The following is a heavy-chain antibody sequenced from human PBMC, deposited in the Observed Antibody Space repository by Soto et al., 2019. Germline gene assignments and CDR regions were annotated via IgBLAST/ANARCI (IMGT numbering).Heavy chain of an antibody. D-gene: IGHD4-17*01. J-gene: IGHJ5*02. CDR1: GGSIRSGDYY. CDR3: ASSSNDYLFDP. Sequence: PSETLSLTCTVSGGSIRSGDYYWIWIRQPPGKGLEWIGYIYYSGSTYYNPSLKSRVTISVDTSKNQFSLKLSSVTAADTAVYYCASSSNDYLFDPWGQGTLVTVP. V-gene: IGHV4-30-4*01. CDR2: IYYSGST.